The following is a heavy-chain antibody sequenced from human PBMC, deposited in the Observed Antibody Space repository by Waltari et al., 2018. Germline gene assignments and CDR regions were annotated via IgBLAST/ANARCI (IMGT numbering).Heavy chain of an antibody. V-gene: IGHV3-48*01. CDR3: AVARGNYDVLTGFPVDS. J-gene: IGHJ5*01. Sequence: EERLVQSGGGLFQPGGSLRLSCEASGFLLTNSTMNWVRQAPGKGGGGLAYISETCRTTFNADSVRGRFIISRNNAKNSLSLQMVSLRGEDTAVDYCAVARGNYDVLTGFPVDSWGQGTLVTVSS. D-gene: IGHD3-9*01. CDR2: ISETCRTT. CDR1: GFLLTNST.